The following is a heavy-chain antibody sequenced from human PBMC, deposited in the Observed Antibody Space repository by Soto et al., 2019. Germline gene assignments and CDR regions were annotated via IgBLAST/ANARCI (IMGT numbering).Heavy chain of an antibody. V-gene: IGHV3-48*01. J-gene: IGHJ4*02. CDR1: GFTFSSYS. CDR2: ISSSSSTI. CDR3: PRDLAASILYY. D-gene: IGHD6-13*01. Sequence: EVLLVESGGGLVQPGGSLRLSCAASGFTFSSYSMNWFRQAPGKGLEWVAYISSSSSTIYYSDSVKDRFTTYRDNAKKSLHLQMNTLRAEHTAVYYCPRDLAASILYYGGQETLFTISS.